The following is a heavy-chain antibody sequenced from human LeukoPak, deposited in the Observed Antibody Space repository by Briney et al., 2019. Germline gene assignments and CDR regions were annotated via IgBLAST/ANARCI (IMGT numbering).Heavy chain of an antibody. CDR3: ARSLPYGTTRYGRSDF. CDR1: GFTFSNYW. J-gene: IGHJ4*02. V-gene: IGHV3-7*03. CDR2: IKQDGSET. D-gene: IGHD6-13*01. Sequence: GGSLRLSCAASGFTFSNYWMSWVRQAPGKGLEWVANIKQDGSETDYVDSVKGRFTISRDNAMNSLYLQMNSLRAEDTAIYYCARSLPYGTTRYGRSDFWGQGTLVTVSS.